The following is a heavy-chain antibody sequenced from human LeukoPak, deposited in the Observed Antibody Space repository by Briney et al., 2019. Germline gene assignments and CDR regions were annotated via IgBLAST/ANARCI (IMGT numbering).Heavy chain of an antibody. V-gene: IGHV3-30*18. J-gene: IGHJ4*02. CDR3: AKEVGYGSPYFDY. D-gene: IGHD5-12*01. CDR1: GFTFSNYG. Sequence: SGGSLRLSCAASGFTFSNYGMHWVRQAPGKGLEWVALISFDESSEYYVDSVKGRFSISRDNSKNTLYLRMNNARVDDTAVYYCAKEVGYGSPYFDYWGQGTLVTVSS. CDR2: ISFDESSE.